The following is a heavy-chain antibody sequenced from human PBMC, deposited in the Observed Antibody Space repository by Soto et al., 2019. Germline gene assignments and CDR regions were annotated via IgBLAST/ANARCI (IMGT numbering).Heavy chain of an antibody. V-gene: IGHV3-48*02. CDR2: ISSSSNTI. J-gene: IGHJ6*02. Sequence: EVQLVESGGGLVQPGGSLRLSCAASGFTFSSYGMNWVRQAPGKGLEWVSYISSSSNTIYYADSVKGRFTISRDNAKNSLYLQMNRLRDEDTAVYYCARESVVLAAKVYYGMDFWGQGTTVTISS. D-gene: IGHD2-15*01. CDR1: GFTFSSYG. CDR3: ARESVVLAAKVYYGMDF.